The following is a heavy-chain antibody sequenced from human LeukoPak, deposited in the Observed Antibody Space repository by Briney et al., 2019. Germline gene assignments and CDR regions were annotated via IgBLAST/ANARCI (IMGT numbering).Heavy chain of an antibody. Sequence: GGSLRLSCAASGFTVSSNYMRWVRQAPGKGLEWVAVIWYDGSNKYYADSVKGRFTISRDNSKNTLYLQMNSLRAEDTAVYYCARGLWFGEPNYFDYWGQGTLVTVSS. D-gene: IGHD3-10*01. J-gene: IGHJ4*02. CDR3: ARGLWFGEPNYFDY. CDR2: IWYDGSNK. CDR1: GFTVSSNY. V-gene: IGHV3-33*08.